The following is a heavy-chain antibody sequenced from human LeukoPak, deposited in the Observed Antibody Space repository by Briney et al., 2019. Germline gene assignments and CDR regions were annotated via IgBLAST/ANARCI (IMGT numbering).Heavy chain of an antibody. Sequence: SGTLSLTCTVSGDSMNSLDLWSWVRQPPGKGLEWIGEMYLSGTTHSNPSVKSRVTISIDKSKNQFFLNLSSVTAADTAAYYCAGLVGRYSSGLYYYYFDYWGQGTLVTVSS. CDR2: MYLSGTT. D-gene: IGHD3-22*01. CDR3: AGLVGRYSSGLYYYYFDY. CDR1: GDSMNSLDL. V-gene: IGHV4-4*02. J-gene: IGHJ4*02.